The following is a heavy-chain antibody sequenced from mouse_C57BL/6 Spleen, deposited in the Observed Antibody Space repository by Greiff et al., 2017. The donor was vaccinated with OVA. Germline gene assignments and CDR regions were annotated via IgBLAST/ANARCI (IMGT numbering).Heavy chain of an antibody. V-gene: IGHV1-7*01. D-gene: IGHD2-1*01. CDR1: GYTFTSSW. Sequence: VKLVESGAELAKPGASVKLSCKASGYTFTSSWMHWVKQRPGQGLEWIGYINPSSGYTKYNQKFKDKATLTADKSSSTAYMQLSSLTYEDAAVDYCARSKGNYRFAYWGQGTLVTVSA. CDR3: ARSKGNYRFAY. J-gene: IGHJ3*01. CDR2: INPSSGYT.